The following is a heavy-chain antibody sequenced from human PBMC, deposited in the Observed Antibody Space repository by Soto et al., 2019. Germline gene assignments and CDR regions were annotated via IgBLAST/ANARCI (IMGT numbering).Heavy chain of an antibody. Sequence: QVTLKESGPALVKPTETLTLTCTVSGFSLSNPRMGVNWIRQSPGKALEWLAHIFSNDEKSYNTSLKTRLNISHNNSKSQVDPSITNVVPVDTGTYSGAAIFSQVAVATATAVLFHYWGQGKLVTVSS. D-gene: IGHD3-3*01. V-gene: IGHV2-26*01. J-gene: IGHJ4*02. CDR2: IFSNDEK. CDR1: GFSLSNPRMG. CDR3: AAIFSQVAVATATAVLFHY.